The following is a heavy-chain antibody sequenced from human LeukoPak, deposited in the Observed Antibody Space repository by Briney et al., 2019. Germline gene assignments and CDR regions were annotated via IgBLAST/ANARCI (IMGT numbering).Heavy chain of an antibody. CDR1: GGSFSGYY. Sequence: PSETLSLTCAVYGGSFSGYYWSWIRQPPGKGLEWIGEINHSGSTNYNPSLKSRVTISVDTSKNQFSLKLSSVTAADTAVYYCARRLTHLNYCTNGVCSKVNWFDPWGQGTLVTVSS. CDR2: INHSGST. V-gene: IGHV4-34*01. CDR3: ARRLTHLNYCTNGVCSKVNWFDP. D-gene: IGHD2-8*01. J-gene: IGHJ5*02.